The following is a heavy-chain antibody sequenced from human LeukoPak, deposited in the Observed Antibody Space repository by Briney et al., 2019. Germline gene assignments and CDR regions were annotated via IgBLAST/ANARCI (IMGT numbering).Heavy chain of an antibody. V-gene: IGHV3-21*01. D-gene: IGHD3-10*01. Sequence: GGSLRLSCAASGFTFSSYSMNWVRQAPGKGLEWVSSISSSSSYIYYADSVKGRFTISRDNAKNSLYLQMNSLRAEDTAVYYCARDLWFGEFPITWFDPWGQGTLVTVSS. CDR3: ARDLWFGEFPITWFDP. CDR2: ISSSSSYI. J-gene: IGHJ5*02. CDR1: GFTFSSYS.